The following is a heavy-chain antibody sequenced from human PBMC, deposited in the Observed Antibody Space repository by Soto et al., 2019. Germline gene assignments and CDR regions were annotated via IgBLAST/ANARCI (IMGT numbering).Heavy chain of an antibody. CDR3: ARGYCSSTSCYAGLFDY. Sequence: TSETLSLTCTVSGGSISGYYWSWIRQPPGKGLEWIGWVYYSGSANYNPSLKSRVTMSVDTSKNQFSLKLSSVTAADTAVYYCARGYCSSTSCYAGLFDYWGPGTLVTVSS. V-gene: IGHV4-59*01. CDR1: GGSISGYY. J-gene: IGHJ4*02. D-gene: IGHD2-2*01. CDR2: VYYSGSA.